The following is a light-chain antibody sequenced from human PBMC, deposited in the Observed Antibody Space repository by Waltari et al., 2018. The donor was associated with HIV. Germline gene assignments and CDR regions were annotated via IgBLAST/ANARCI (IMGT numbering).Light chain of an antibody. CDR3: QQLNSFPLT. V-gene: IGKV1-9*01. J-gene: IGKJ4*01. Sequence: DIQLTKSPSFLSASVGDRYTITCRASQGISSYLAWYQQKPGKAPKLLIYAASTLQSGVPSRFSGSGSGTEFTLTVSSLQPEDFATYYCQQLNSFPLT. CDR2: AAS. CDR1: QGISSY.